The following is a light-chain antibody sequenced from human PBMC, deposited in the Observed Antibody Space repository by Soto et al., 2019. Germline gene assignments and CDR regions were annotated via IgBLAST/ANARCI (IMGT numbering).Light chain of an antibody. V-gene: IGKV3-15*01. Sequence: EIVMTQSPATLSVSPGERASLSCRASQSVNNDLAWYQQKPGQAPRLLIYGASNRATGIPARFSGSVSGSDFTLTISSLQSEDFAIYYCQQYNNWWTFGQGTKVEIK. CDR1: QSVNND. CDR3: QQYNNWWT. J-gene: IGKJ1*01. CDR2: GAS.